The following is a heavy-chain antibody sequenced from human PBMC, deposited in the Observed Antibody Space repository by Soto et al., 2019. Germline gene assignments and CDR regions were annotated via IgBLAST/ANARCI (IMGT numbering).Heavy chain of an antibody. D-gene: IGHD3-3*01. CDR3: AKTRRFLEWLSQYYFDY. Sequence: HPGGSLRLSCAASGFTFSSYAMSWVRQAPGKGLEWVSAISGSGGSTYYADSVKGRFTISRDNSKNTLYLQMNSLRAEDTAVYYCAKTRRFLEWLSQYYFDYWGQGTLVTVSS. CDR2: ISGSGGST. V-gene: IGHV3-23*01. CDR1: GFTFSSYA. J-gene: IGHJ4*02.